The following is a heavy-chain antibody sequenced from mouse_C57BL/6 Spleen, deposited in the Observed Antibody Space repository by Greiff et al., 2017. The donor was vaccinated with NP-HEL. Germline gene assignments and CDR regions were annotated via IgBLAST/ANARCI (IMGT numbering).Heavy chain of an antibody. CDR1: GYSFTGYY. CDR2: INPSTGGT. CDR3: ARSAGFYAMDY. V-gene: IGHV1-42*01. D-gene: IGHD1-2*01. Sequence: VQLKQSGPELVKPGASVKISCKASGYSFTGYYMNWVKQSPEKSLEWIGEINPSTGGTTYNQKFKAKATLTVDKSSSTAYMQLKSLTSEDSAVYYCARSAGFYAMDYWGQGTSVTVSS. J-gene: IGHJ4*01.